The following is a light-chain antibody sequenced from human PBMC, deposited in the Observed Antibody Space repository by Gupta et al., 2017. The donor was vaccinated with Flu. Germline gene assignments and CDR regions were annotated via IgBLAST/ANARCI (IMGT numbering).Light chain of an antibody. CDR2: GAS. CDR3: QQYSDWPLT. J-gene: IGKJ4*01. V-gene: IGKV3-15*01. CDR1: QSVRSN. Sequence: GERVTLSCRASQSVRSNLAWYQQKPGQAPRLLIYGASTRATGIPAGFSGSGSGTEFTLTISSLQPEDFAIYYCQQYSDWPLTFGGGTKVEI.